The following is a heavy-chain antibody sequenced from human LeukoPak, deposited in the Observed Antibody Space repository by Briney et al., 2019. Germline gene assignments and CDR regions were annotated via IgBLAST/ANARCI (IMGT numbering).Heavy chain of an antibody. D-gene: IGHD3-10*01. V-gene: IGHV4-34*01. CDR1: GGSFSGYY. J-gene: IGHJ3*02. CDR2: INHSGST. CDR3: ARVWLAAFDI. Sequence: SETLSLTCAVYGGSFSGYYWSWIRQPPGKGLEWIGEINHSGSTNYNPSLKSRVTISVDTSKNQFSLKLSSVTAADTAVYYCARVWLAAFDIWGQGTMVTVSS.